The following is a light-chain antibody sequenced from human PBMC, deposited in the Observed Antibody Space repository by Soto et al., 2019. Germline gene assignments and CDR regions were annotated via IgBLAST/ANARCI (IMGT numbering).Light chain of an antibody. V-gene: IGLV2-8*01. CDR3: SSYGGSNNFVV. CDR1: SSDIGGNNF. J-gene: IGLJ2*01. Sequence: QSALTQPPSASGSPGQSVTISCTGTSSDIGGNNFVSWYQHHPGKAPKLMLYDVIKRPSGVPARFSGSKSGNTASLTVSGLQADDEADDYCSSYGGSNNFVVFGGGTKLTVL. CDR2: DVI.